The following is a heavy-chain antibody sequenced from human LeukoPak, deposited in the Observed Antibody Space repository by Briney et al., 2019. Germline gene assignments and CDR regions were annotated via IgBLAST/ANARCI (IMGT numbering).Heavy chain of an antibody. CDR1: GFTFSNYG. V-gene: IGHV3-30*03. CDR3: AMGLDQLFDY. Sequence: GGSLRLSCAASGFTFSNYGMHWVRQAPGKGLEWVAVISYDGSNTYYADSVKGRFTISRDNSRNTLYLQMSSLRAEDTAVYYCAMGLDQLFDYWGQGTLVTVSS. CDR2: ISYDGSNT. J-gene: IGHJ4*02. D-gene: IGHD2-2*01.